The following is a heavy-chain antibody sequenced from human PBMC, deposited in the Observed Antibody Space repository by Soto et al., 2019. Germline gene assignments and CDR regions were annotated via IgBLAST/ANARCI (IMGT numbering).Heavy chain of an antibody. CDR3: ARAGLTTLELATTY. J-gene: IGHJ4*02. CDR2: IHPNSGVT. V-gene: IGHV1-2*02. D-gene: IGHD5-12*01. Sequence: QVQLVQSGAEVKKPGASVKVSCKASRYTFTDYYMHWVRQSPGQGLEWMGWIHPNSGVTKFQQKFQGRVIMTRDTSISTVYMELSRVTSDDNAVYYWARAGLTTLELATTYWGQGTMVTVSS. CDR1: RYTFTDYY.